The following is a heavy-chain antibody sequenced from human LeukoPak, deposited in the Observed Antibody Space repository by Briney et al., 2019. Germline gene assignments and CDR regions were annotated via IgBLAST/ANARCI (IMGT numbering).Heavy chain of an antibody. D-gene: IGHD6-6*01. CDR1: GFSFRSYS. CDR2: IYSGGST. J-gene: IGHJ4*02. Sequence: PGGSLRLSCAASGFSFRSYSMNWVRQAPGKGLEWVSVIYSGGSTYYADSVKGRFTISRDNSKNTLYLQMNSLRAEDTAVYYCARGLYSSSSDYFDYWGQGTLVTVSS. V-gene: IGHV3-53*01. CDR3: ARGLYSSSSDYFDY.